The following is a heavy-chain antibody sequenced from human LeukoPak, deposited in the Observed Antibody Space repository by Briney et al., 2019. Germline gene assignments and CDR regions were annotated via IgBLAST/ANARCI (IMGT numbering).Heavy chain of an antibody. J-gene: IGHJ4*02. CDR1: GASFRAYY. CDR2: INDSGHA. V-gene: IGHV4-34*01. Sequence: ETLSLTCAVYGASFRAYYWSWIRQAPGKGLEWIGEINDSGHARYNASLKSRVTMSVDTSKNQFSLKLKSVTAAGTAVYYCARRPYTGYYVYWGQGTLVTVSS. CDR3: ARRPYTGYYVY. D-gene: IGHD1-26*01.